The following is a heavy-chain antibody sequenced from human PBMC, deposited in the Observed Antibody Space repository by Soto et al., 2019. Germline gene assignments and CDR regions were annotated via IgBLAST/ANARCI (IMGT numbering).Heavy chain of an antibody. Sequence: GASGKVSSKASCGTFSFSTLKWGRQAPGLRLEWMGRVNPILSMSNYAQKFQGRVTMTADKSTSTAYMELRSLRSEDTAFYYCATSYGSGYRAFDYWGQGALVTVSS. D-gene: IGHD3-10*01. CDR3: ATSYGSGYRAFDY. V-gene: IGHV1-69*02. J-gene: IGHJ4*02. CDR2: VNPILSMS. CDR1: CGTFSFST.